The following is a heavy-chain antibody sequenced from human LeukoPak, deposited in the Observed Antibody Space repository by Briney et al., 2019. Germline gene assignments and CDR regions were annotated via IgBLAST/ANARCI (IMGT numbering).Heavy chain of an antibody. CDR2: ISGSGGST. Sequence: GGSLRLSCAASGFTFSSYAMSWVRQAPGKGLEWVSAISGSGGSTYYADSVKGRFTISRDNSKNTLYLQMNSLRAEDTAVYYCAKAYGSGSYSQSNWFDPWGQGTLVTVSS. J-gene: IGHJ5*02. V-gene: IGHV3-23*01. CDR1: GFTFSSYA. D-gene: IGHD3-10*01. CDR3: AKAYGSGSYSQSNWFDP.